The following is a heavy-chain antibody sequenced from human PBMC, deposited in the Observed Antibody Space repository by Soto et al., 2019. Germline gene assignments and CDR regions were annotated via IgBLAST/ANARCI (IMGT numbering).Heavy chain of an antibody. Sequence: SETLSLTCTVSGGSIASSAYYWGWIRQPPGKRLEWIGSIYYSGSTYYNTSLKSRVTISVDTSKNQLSLKLSSVTAADTAVYYCARQSGSGSYYIYYYYGMGVWGQGTTVTVSS. J-gene: IGHJ6*02. CDR2: IYYSGST. D-gene: IGHD3-10*01. V-gene: IGHV4-39*01. CDR3: ARQSGSGSYYIYYYYGMGV. CDR1: GGSIASSAYY.